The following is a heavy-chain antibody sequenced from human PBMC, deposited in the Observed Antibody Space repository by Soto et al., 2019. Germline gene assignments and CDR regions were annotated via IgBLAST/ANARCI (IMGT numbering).Heavy chain of an antibody. CDR1: GGTFSSYA. V-gene: IGHV1-69*13. Sequence: SVKVSCKASGGTFSSYAISWVRQAPGQGLEWMGGIIPIFGTANYAQKFQGRVTITADESTSTAYMELSSLRSEDTAVYYCARDFNYDILTGSGWFDPWGQGTLVTVSS. J-gene: IGHJ5*02. CDR2: IIPIFGTA. CDR3: ARDFNYDILTGSGWFDP. D-gene: IGHD3-9*01.